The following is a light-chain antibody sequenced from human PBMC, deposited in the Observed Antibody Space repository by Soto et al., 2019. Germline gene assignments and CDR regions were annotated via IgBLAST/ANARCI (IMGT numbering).Light chain of an antibody. CDR3: QQYYSYLRT. CDR2: AAS. J-gene: IGKJ1*01. CDR1: QGISSY. V-gene: IGKV1-8*01. Sequence: AIRMTQSPSSLSASTGDRVTITCRASQGISSYLAWYQQKPGKAPKLLIYAASTLQSGVPSRFSGSGSGTDLTLTISCLQSEDFATYYCQQYYSYLRTFGQGTKVEIK.